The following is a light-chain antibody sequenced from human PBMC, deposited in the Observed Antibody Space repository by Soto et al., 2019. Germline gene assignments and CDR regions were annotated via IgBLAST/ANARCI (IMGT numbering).Light chain of an antibody. V-gene: IGKV3-20*01. CDR1: QSVSSY. CDR2: DAS. J-gene: IGKJ5*01. CDR3: QQYGSSPMT. Sequence: ESVLTQSPAPLSLSPGERATLSCRASQSVSSYLAWYQQKPGQAPRLLIYDASSRATGIPDRFSGSGSGTDFTLTISRLEPEDFAVYYCQQYGSSPMTFGQGTRLEVK.